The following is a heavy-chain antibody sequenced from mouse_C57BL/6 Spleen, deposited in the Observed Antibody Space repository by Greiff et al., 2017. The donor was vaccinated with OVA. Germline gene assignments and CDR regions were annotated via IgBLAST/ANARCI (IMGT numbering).Heavy chain of an antibody. V-gene: IGHV1-80*01. CDR1: GYAFSSYW. CDR2: IYPGDGDT. Sequence: VQLQQSGAELVKPGASVKISCKASGYAFSSYWMNWVKQRPGQGLEWIGKIYPGDGDTNYNGKFKGKATLTADKSSSTAYMQLSSLTSEDSAVYFCARCPPFYDGPLGYWGQGTSVTVSS. J-gene: IGHJ4*01. D-gene: IGHD2-3*01. CDR3: ARCPPFYDGPLGY.